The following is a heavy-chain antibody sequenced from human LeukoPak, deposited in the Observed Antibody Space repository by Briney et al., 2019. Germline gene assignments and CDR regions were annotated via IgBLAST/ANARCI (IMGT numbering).Heavy chain of an antibody. J-gene: IGHJ5*02. V-gene: IGHV4-59*01. CDR2: IYYSGST. CDR3: ARVRGQMYYYDSSAYLRNGWFDP. D-gene: IGHD3-22*01. CDR1: GGSISSYY. Sequence: PSETLSLTCTVSGGSISSYYWSWIRQPPGKGLEWIGYIYYSGSTNYNPSLKSRVTISVDTSKNQFSLKLSSVTAADTAVYYCARVRGQMYYYDSSAYLRNGWFDPWGQGTLVTVSS.